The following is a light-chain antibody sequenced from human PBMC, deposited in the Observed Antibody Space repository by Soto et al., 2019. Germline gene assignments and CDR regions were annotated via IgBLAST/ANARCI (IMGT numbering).Light chain of an antibody. CDR3: QQYGSSPSWT. J-gene: IGKJ1*01. V-gene: IGKV3-20*01. Sequence: EIVLTQSPGTLSLSPGERAALSCRASQSVSSSYLAWYQQKPGQAPRLLIYGASSRATVIPDRFSGSGSGTDFTLTISRLEPEDFAVYYCQQYGSSPSWTFGQGTKADIK. CDR1: QSVSSSY. CDR2: GAS.